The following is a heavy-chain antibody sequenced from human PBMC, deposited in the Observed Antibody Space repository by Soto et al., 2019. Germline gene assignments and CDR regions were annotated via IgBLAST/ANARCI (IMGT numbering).Heavy chain of an antibody. D-gene: IGHD3-10*01. Sequence: LRLSCAASGFTFSSYWMSWVRQAPGKGLEWVANIKQDGSERYYVDSVKGRFTISRDNAKNSLYLQMNSLRAEDTAVYYCARAGGYYSDYYYGMDVWGQGTTVTVSS. CDR1: GFTFSSYW. CDR3: ARAGGYYSDYYYGMDV. CDR2: IKQDGSER. V-gene: IGHV3-7*03. J-gene: IGHJ6*02.